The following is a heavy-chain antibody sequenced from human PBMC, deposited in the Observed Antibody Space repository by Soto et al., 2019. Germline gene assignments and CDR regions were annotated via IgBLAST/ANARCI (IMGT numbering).Heavy chain of an antibody. J-gene: IGHJ5*02. D-gene: IGHD3-22*01. Sequence: DLEWIGTIYFSGTTYYNPSLKSRVTISVDTSKNQFSLNLSSVTAADTAVYYCARRDRSGFSYWLDTWGQGTLVTVSS. CDR2: IYFSGTT. V-gene: IGHV4-31*02. CDR3: ARRDRSGFSYWLDT.